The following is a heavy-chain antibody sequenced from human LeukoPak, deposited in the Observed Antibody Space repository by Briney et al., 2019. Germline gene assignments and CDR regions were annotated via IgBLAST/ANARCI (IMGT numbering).Heavy chain of an antibody. D-gene: IGHD6-13*01. CDR2: ISYDGSNK. V-gene: IGHV3-30*18. J-gene: IGHJ5*02. CDR3: AKGGFFSQRASAGNWFDP. Sequence: GGSLRLSCAASGFTFSSYGMHWVRQAPGKGLEWVAVISYDGSNKYYADSVKGRFTISRDNSKNTLYLQMNSLRAEDTAVYYCAKGGFFSQRASAGNWFDPWGQGTLVTVSS. CDR1: GFTFSSYG.